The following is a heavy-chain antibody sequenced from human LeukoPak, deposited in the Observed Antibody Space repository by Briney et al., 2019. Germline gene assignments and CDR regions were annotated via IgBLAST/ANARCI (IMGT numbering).Heavy chain of an antibody. CDR1: GGSFSSGDSY. Sequence: SETLSLTCTVSGGSFSSGDSYWSWIRQPPGKGLEWIGYIYYSGSTSYNPSLKSRVTISVDTSKNQFSLKLSSVTAADTAVYYCARHQTGTTVDYFDYWGQGTLVTVSS. J-gene: IGHJ4*02. D-gene: IGHD1-1*01. V-gene: IGHV4-30-4*01. CDR2: IYYSGST. CDR3: ARHQTGTTVDYFDY.